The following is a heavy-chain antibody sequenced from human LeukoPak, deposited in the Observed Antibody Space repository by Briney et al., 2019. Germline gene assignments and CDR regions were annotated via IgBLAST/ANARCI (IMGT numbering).Heavy chain of an antibody. CDR2: ISSSGSTI. D-gene: IGHD5-18*01. V-gene: IGHV3-11*01. CDR3: ASVDTAMVPEGYYYYYGMDV. J-gene: IGHJ6*02. CDR1: GFTFSDYY. Sequence: PGGSLRLSCAASGFTFSDYYMSWIRQAPGKGLEWVSYISSSGSTIYYADSVKGRFTISRDNAKNSLYLQMNSLRAEDTAVYYCASVDTAMVPEGYYYYYGMDVWGQGTTVTASS.